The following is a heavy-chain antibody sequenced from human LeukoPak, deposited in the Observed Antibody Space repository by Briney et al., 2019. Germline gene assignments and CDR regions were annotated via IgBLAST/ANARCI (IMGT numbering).Heavy chain of an antibody. V-gene: IGHV1-18*01. CDR3: ARDQYIVVVPAARNNWFDP. CDR1: GYTFTSYG. CDR2: ISAYNGNT. J-gene: IGHJ5*02. D-gene: IGHD2-2*01. Sequence: ASVKVSCKASGYTFTSYGISWVRQAPGQGLEWMGWISAYNGNTNYAQKLQGRVTMTTDTSTSTAYMELRSLRSDDTAVYYCARDQYIVVVPAARNNWFDPWGQGTLVTVSS.